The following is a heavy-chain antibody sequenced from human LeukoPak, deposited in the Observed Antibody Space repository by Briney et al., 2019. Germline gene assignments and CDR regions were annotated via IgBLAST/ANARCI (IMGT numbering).Heavy chain of an antibody. Sequence: SETLSLTCTVSGGSISSSSYYWGWIRQPPGKGLEWIGSIYYSGSTYYNPSLKSRVTISVDTSKNQFSLKLSSVTAADTAVYYCARDSNYYDSSGHYYYYMDVWGKGTTVTVSS. D-gene: IGHD3-22*01. CDR3: ARDSNYYDSSGHYYYYMDV. CDR2: IYYSGST. J-gene: IGHJ6*03. V-gene: IGHV4-39*07. CDR1: GGSISSSSYY.